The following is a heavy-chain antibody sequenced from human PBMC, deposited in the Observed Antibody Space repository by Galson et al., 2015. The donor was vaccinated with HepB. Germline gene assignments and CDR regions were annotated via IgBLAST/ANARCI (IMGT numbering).Heavy chain of an antibody. Sequence: SLRLSCAASGFTFSDYYMSWIRQAPGKGLEWVSYISSSSSYTNYADSVKGRFTISRDNAKNSLYLQMNSLRAEDTAVYYCARDRDFGYYYYYYMDVWGKGTTVTVSS. CDR3: ARDRDFGYYYYYYMDV. J-gene: IGHJ6*03. CDR2: ISSSSSYT. V-gene: IGHV3-11*06. D-gene: IGHD3-3*01. CDR1: GFTFSDYY.